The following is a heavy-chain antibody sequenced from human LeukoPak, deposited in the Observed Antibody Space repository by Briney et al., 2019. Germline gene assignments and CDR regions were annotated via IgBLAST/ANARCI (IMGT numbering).Heavy chain of an antibody. CDR1: GYTLTSYD. CDR3: ARSITMVRGVVDY. J-gene: IGHJ4*02. CDR2: MNPNSGNT. Sequence: ASVKVSCKASGYTLTSYDINWVRQATGQGLEWMGWMNPNSGNTGYAQKFQGRVTMTRNTSISTAYMELSSLRSEDTAVYYCARSITMVRGVVDYWGQGTLVTVSS. V-gene: IGHV1-8*01. D-gene: IGHD3-10*01.